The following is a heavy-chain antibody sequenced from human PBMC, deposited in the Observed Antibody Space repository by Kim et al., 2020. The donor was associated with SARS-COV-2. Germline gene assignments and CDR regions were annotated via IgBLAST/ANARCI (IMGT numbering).Heavy chain of an antibody. D-gene: IGHD6-19*01. Sequence: KFQGRVPMTRDTSTSTVYMELSSLRSEDTAVYYCARDFHIVAVAGFLFDYWGQGTLVTVPS. J-gene: IGHJ4*02. CDR3: ARDFHIVAVAGFLFDY. V-gene: IGHV1-46*01.